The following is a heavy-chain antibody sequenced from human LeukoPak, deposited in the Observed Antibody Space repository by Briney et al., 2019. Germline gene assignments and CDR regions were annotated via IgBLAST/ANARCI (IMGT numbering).Heavy chain of an antibody. J-gene: IGHJ4*02. CDR1: GFTFSDYY. CDR2: ISSSGTTI. CDR3: ARVGLDRRGYSGYESFDY. V-gene: IGHV3-11*04. Sequence: GGSLRLSCAASGFTFSDYYMSWIRQAPGKGLEWVSYISSSGTTIYYADSVKGRFTISRDNAKNSLYLQINSLRAEDTAVYYCARVGLDRRGYSGYESFDYWGQGTLVTVSS. D-gene: IGHD5-12*01.